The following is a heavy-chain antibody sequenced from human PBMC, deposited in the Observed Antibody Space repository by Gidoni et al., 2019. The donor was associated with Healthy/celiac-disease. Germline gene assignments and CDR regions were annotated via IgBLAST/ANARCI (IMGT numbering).Heavy chain of an antibody. Sequence: QVQLVESGGGVGQPGRSLRLSCAASGFTFSSYGMHWVRQAPAKGLEWVAVIWYDGSNKYYAASVKGRFTISRDNSKNTLYMQMNSLRAEVTAVYYCARGYLGTGSDYWGQGTLVTVSS. V-gene: IGHV3-33*01. CDR3: ARGYLGTGSDY. CDR2: IWYDGSNK. CDR1: GFTFSSYG. D-gene: IGHD1-26*01. J-gene: IGHJ4*02.